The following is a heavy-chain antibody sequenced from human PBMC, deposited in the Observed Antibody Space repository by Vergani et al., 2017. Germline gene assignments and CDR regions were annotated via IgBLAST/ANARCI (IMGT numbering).Heavy chain of an antibody. CDR3: ARGDYDYVWGSYRPFDY. V-gene: IGHV3-7*03. D-gene: IGHD3-16*02. CDR1: GFTFSSYA. Sequence: EVQLVESGGGLVQPGGSLRLSCAASGFTFSSYAMSWVRQAPGKGLEWVANIKQDGSEKYYVDSVKGRFTISRDNAKNSLYLQMNSLRAEDTAVYYCARGDYDYVWGSYRPFDYWGQGTLVTVSS. J-gene: IGHJ4*02. CDR2: IKQDGSEK.